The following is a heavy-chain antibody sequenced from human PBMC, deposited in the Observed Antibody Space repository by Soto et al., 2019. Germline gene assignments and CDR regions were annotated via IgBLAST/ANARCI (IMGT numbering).Heavy chain of an antibody. V-gene: IGHV3-23*01. D-gene: IGHD2-15*01. Sequence: EVQLLESGGGLVQPGGSLRLSCAASGFTFSSYAMSWVRQAPGKGLEWVSAISGSGGSTYYADSVKGRFTISRDNSKNTLYLQMNSLRAEDTSVYYCAKDRIVVVVAAILDYWGQGTLVTVSS. J-gene: IGHJ4*02. CDR1: GFTFSSYA. CDR3: AKDRIVVVVAAILDY. CDR2: ISGSGGST.